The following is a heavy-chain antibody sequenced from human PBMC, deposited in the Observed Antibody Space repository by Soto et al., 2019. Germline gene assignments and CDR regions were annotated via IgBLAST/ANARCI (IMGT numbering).Heavy chain of an antibody. D-gene: IGHD3-3*01. V-gene: IGHV1-24*01. CDR3: ATGVEWLLLLDY. CDR2: FDPEDGET. CDR1: GYTLTELS. J-gene: IGHJ4*02. Sequence: ASVKVSCKVSGYTLTELSMHWVRQAPGKGLEWMGGFDPEDGETIYAQKFQGRVTMTEDTSTDTAYMELSSLRSEDTAVYYCATGVEWLLLLDYWGQGTLVTVSS.